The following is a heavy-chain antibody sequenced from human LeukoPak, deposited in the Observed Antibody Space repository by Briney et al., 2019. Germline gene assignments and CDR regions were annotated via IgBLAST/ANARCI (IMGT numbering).Heavy chain of an antibody. J-gene: IGHJ4*02. CDR3: TTSWPKVREGDQ. CDR2: IGGGGDGA. V-gene: IGHV3-23*01. Sequence: AGGSLRLSCAASGFTFSHYAMRWVRQAPGKGLGWLSEIGGGGDGAYHADSVKGRFTISRDNSKNTLYLQMNSLRAEDTAVYYCTTSWPKVREGDQWGQGTLVTVSS. CDR1: GFTFSHYA. D-gene: IGHD3-10*01.